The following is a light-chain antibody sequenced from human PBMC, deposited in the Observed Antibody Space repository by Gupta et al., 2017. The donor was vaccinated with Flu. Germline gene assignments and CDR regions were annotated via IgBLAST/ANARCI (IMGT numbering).Light chain of an antibody. CDR3: QSYDISLSAYV. Sequence: QSVLTQPPSVSGAPGQRVTISCTGSSSNIGAGYDVHWYQQLPGTAPKLLIYGNNNRPSGVPDRFSGSKSGTSASLAITGLRAEDESDYYCQSYDISLSAYVFGTGTKVTVL. J-gene: IGLJ1*01. CDR1: SSNIGAGYD. CDR2: GNN. V-gene: IGLV1-40*01.